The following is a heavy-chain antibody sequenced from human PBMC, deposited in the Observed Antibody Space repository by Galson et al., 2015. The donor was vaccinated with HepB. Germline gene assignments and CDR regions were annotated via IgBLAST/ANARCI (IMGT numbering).Heavy chain of an antibody. V-gene: IGHV3-11*01. J-gene: IGHJ6*02. CDR3: ARRDCGGDCYYYYYYGMDV. D-gene: IGHD2-21*02. CDR1: GFTFSDYY. CDR2: ISSSGSTI. Sequence: SLRLSCAASGFTFSDYYMSWIRQAPGKGLEWVSYISSSGSTIYYADSVKGRFTISRDNAKNSLYLQMNSLRAEDTAVYYCARRDCGGDCYYYYYYGMDVWGQGTTVTVS.